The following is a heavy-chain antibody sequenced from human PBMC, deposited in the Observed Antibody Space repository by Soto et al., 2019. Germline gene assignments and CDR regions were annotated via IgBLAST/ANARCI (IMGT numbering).Heavy chain of an antibody. CDR3: VRDGFPYYYESHDYYYPPGFDY. CDR2: INTDGSKT. CDR1: GFTLSTYW. D-gene: IGHD3-22*01. Sequence: GGSLRLSCAASGFTLSTYWMHWVRQVPGNGLVWVSRINTDGSKTGFADSVKGRFTISRDNGKNTLYLQMNSLRVEDTAVYYCVRDGFPYYYESHDYYYPPGFDYWGQGTLVTVSS. V-gene: IGHV3-74*01. J-gene: IGHJ4*02.